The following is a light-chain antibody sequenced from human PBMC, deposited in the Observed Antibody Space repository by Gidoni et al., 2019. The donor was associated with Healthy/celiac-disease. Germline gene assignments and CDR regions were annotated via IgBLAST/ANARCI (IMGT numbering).Light chain of an antibody. Sequence: EIVLTQSPATLSLSPGERATLSCRASQSVSSYLAWYQQKPVQAPRLLIYDASNRSTGIPARFSGSWSGTDFTLTISSLEPEDFAVYYCQQRSNWPRTFGPGTKVDIK. CDR1: QSVSSY. CDR2: DAS. CDR3: QQRSNWPRT. V-gene: IGKV3-11*01. J-gene: IGKJ3*01.